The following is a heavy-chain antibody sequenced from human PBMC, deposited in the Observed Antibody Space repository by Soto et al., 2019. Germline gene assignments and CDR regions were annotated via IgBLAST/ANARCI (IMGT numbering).Heavy chain of an antibody. CDR1: GGSVSSGSYY. V-gene: IGHV4-61*01. CDR3: ARSHYGDYVVLF. J-gene: IGHJ4*02. D-gene: IGHD4-17*01. Sequence: PSETLSLTCTVSGGSVSSGSYYWSWIRQPPGKGLEWIGYIYYSGSTNYNPSLKSRVTISVDTSKNQFSLKLSSVTAADTAVYYCARSHYGDYVVLFWGQGTLVTVSS. CDR2: IYYSGST.